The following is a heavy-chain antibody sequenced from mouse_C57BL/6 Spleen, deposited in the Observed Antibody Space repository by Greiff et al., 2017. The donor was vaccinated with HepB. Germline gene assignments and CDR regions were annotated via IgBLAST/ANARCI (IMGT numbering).Heavy chain of an antibody. Sequence: QLKESGPELVKPGASVKISCKASGYAFSSSWMNWVKQRPGKGLEWIGRIYPGDGDTNYNGKFKGKATLTADKSSSTAYMQLSSLTSEDSAVYFCARGSYGNFLFAYWGQGTLVTVSA. CDR1: GYAFSSSW. CDR2: IYPGDGDT. V-gene: IGHV1-82*01. D-gene: IGHD2-10*02. J-gene: IGHJ3*01. CDR3: ARGSYGNFLFAY.